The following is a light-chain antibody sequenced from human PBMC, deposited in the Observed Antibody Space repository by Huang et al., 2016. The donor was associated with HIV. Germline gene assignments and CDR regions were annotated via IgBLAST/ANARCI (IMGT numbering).Light chain of an antibody. J-gene: IGKJ2*01. CDR3: QKYNSAPYT. CDR2: AAS. CDR1: QDIRNY. Sequence: DIHMTQSPSSLSSSVGDRVTITCRASQDIRNYLAWYQQKPGKAPKLLISAASTLQSGGPSRFSGSGSGTDFTLTIDSLQPEDVATYYCQKYNSAPYTFGQGTKLEIK. V-gene: IGKV1-27*01.